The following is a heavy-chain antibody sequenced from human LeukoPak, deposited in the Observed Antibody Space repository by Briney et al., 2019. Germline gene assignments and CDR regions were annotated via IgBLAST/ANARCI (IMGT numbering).Heavy chain of an antibody. Sequence: GESLKISCKGSGDSFTSYWIGWVRQMPGKGLEWMGIIYPGDSDTRYSPSFQGQVTISADKSISTAYLQWSSLKASDTAMYYCARYCSGGSCLNTAFDTWGQGPMVTVSS. V-gene: IGHV5-51*01. CDR1: GDSFTSYW. CDR3: ARYCSGGSCLNTAFDT. D-gene: IGHD2-15*01. CDR2: IYPGDSDT. J-gene: IGHJ3*02.